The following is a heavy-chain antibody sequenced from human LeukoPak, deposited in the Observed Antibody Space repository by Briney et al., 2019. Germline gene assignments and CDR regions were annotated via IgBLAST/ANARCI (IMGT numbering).Heavy chain of an antibody. CDR3: ARDFTDYYYYYGMDV. Sequence: KTGGSLRLSCAASGFTFSNYAMSWVRQAPGKGLEWVSSISSSSSYIYYADSVKGRFTISRDNAKNSLYLQMNSLRAEDTAVYYCARDFTDYYYYYGMDVWGQGTTVTVSS. D-gene: IGHD3-16*01. V-gene: IGHV3-21*01. J-gene: IGHJ6*02. CDR1: GFTFSNYA. CDR2: ISSSSSYI.